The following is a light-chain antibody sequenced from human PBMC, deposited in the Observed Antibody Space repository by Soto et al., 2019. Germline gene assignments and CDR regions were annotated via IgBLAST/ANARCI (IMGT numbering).Light chain of an antibody. V-gene: IGKV3-20*01. CDR3: QQYGSSVT. Sequence: IVMTQSPDTLSLSPGERATLSCRASQTIKTSLAWYQQRPGQAPRLLIFDASKKTFGVPDRFSGSGSGTDFTFTINRLEPEDFAVYFCQQYGSSVTFGGGTKVDIK. CDR1: QTIKTS. J-gene: IGKJ4*01. CDR2: DAS.